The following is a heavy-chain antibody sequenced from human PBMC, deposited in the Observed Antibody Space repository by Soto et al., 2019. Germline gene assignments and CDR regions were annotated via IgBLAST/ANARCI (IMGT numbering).Heavy chain of an antibody. Sequence: GGSLRLSCAASGFTFSSSGMHWVRQAPGKGLEWVAVIWYDGSKTYYGDSVKGRFTISRDNSKNTLYLQMNSLRAEDTAVYYCARDYCSGGSCYSSIFLFDWGQGTLVTVSS. V-gene: IGHV3-33*01. CDR2: IWYDGSKT. J-gene: IGHJ4*02. CDR3: ARDYCSGGSCYSSIFLFD. D-gene: IGHD2-15*01. CDR1: GFTFSSSG.